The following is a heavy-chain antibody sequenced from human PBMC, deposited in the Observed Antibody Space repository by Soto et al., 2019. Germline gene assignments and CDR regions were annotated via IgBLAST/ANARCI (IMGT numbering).Heavy chain of an antibody. CDR2: ITYEGTNK. CDR1: GFIFANYG. Sequence: QEQLVESGGGVVQPGRSLRLSCAASGFIFANYGMHWVRQAPGKGLEWVALITYEGTNKYDADAVKGRFTISRDNAKNMVSLQMDSLRAEDTAVYYCAKARGANNWANYYGLDVWGQGTTVTVSS. CDR3: AKARGANNWANYYGLDV. V-gene: IGHV3-30*18. J-gene: IGHJ6*02. D-gene: IGHD1-1*01.